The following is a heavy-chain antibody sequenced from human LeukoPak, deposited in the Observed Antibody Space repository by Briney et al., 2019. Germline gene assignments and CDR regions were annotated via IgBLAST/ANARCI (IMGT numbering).Heavy chain of an antibody. CDR3: AARRDGYNV. CDR2: ISSSSSYI. CDR1: GFTFSSYS. J-gene: IGHJ4*02. Sequence: GGSLRLSCAASGFTFSSYSMNWVRQAPGKGLEWVSSISSSSSYIYYADSVKGRFTISRDNSKDTLSLQMNSLRADDTAIYYCAARRDGYNVWGQGALVTVSS. D-gene: IGHD5-24*01. V-gene: IGHV3-21*04.